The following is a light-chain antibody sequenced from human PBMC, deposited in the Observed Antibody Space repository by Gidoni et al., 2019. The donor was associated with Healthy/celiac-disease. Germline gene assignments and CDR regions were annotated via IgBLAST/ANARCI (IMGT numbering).Light chain of an antibody. CDR2: GAS. CDR1: QSVSSN. Sequence: EIVMTQSPATLSVSPGERATLSCRASQSVSSNLAWYQQKPGQAPRPLIYGASIRATGIPARFSGSGSGTEFTLTISILQTEDFAVYYCQQYNNWPLFTFGPGTKVDIK. V-gene: IGKV3D-15*03. CDR3: QQYNNWPLFT. J-gene: IGKJ3*01.